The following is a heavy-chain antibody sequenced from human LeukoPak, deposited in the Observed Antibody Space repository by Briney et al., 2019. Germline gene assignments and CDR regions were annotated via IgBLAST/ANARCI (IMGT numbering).Heavy chain of an antibody. D-gene: IGHD3-10*02. CDR3: ARDLGSGSWPLDY. J-gene: IGHJ4*02. CDR2: ISSSSSYI. V-gene: IGHV3-21*01. Sequence: GGSLRLSCAASGFTFSSYSMNWVRQAPGKGLEWVSSISSSSSYIYYADSVKGRFTISRDNAKNSLYLQMNSLRAEDTAVYYCARDLGSGSWPLDYWGQGTLVTVSS. CDR1: GFTFSSYS.